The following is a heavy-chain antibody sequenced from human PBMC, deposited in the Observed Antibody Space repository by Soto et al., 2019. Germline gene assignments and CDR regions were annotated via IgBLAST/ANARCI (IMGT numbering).Heavy chain of an antibody. CDR1: GGTFSSYA. Sequence: QVQLVQSGAEVKKPGSSVKVSCKASGGTFSSYAISWVRQAPGQGLEWMGGIIPIFGTANYAQKFQGRVTITADESTSTGYMELSSLRSGATAVYYCARGGSYGPGYLYWGQGTLVTVSS. CDR2: IIPIFGTA. CDR3: ARGGSYGPGYLY. J-gene: IGHJ4*02. V-gene: IGHV1-69*12. D-gene: IGHD5-18*01.